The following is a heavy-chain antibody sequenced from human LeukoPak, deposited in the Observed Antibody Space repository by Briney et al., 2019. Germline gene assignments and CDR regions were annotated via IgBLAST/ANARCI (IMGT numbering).Heavy chain of an antibody. V-gene: IGHV1-46*01. D-gene: IGHD6-13*01. CDR3: ARDQQLVRLADAFDI. CDR1: GYTFTSYY. Sequence: ASVKVSSKASGYTFTSYYMHWVRQAPGQGLEWMGIINPSGGSTSYAQKFQGRVTMTRDTSTSTVYMELSSLRSEDTAVYYCARDQQLVRLADAFDIWGQGTMVTVSS. CDR2: INPSGGST. J-gene: IGHJ3*02.